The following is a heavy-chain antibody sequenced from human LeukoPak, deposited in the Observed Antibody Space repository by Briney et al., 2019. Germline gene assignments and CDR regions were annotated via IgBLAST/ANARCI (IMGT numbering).Heavy chain of an antibody. J-gene: IGHJ3*02. D-gene: IGHD3-22*01. Sequence: ASVKVSFKVSVYTLTVLSMHCVRQGLGKGLEWRGGFDPEDGETIYAQKFQGRVTMTEDTSTDTAYMELSSLRSEDTAVYYCATRLLRPYAFDIWGQGTMVTVSS. CDR3: ATRLLRPYAFDI. CDR1: VYTLTVLS. CDR2: FDPEDGET. V-gene: IGHV1-24*01.